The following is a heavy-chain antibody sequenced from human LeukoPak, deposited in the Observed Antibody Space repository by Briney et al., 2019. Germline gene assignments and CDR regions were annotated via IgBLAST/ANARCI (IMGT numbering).Heavy chain of an antibody. Sequence: ASVKVSFTASGYTFTSYAMHWVRQAPGQRLEWMGWINAGNGNTKYSQKFQGRVTITRDTSASTAYMELSSLRSEDTAVYYRARGQTYSGSYFLFDYWGQGTLVTVSS. D-gene: IGHD1-26*01. CDR1: GYTFTSYA. V-gene: IGHV1-3*01. J-gene: IGHJ4*02. CDR2: INAGNGNT. CDR3: ARGQTYSGSYFLFDY.